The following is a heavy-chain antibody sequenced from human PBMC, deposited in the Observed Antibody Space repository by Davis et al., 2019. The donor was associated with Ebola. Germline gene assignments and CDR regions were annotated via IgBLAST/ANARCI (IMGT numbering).Heavy chain of an antibody. J-gene: IGHJ3*02. D-gene: IGHD3-22*01. CDR1: GGTFSSYA. CDR2: ISAYNGNT. Sequence: ASVKVSCKASGGTFSSYAISWVRQAPGQGLEWMGWISAYNGNTNYAQKLQGRVTMTTDTSTSTAYMELRSLRSDDTAVYYCARSITMIVVAYFDIWGQGTMVTVSS. CDR3: ARSITMIVVAYFDI. V-gene: IGHV1-18*01.